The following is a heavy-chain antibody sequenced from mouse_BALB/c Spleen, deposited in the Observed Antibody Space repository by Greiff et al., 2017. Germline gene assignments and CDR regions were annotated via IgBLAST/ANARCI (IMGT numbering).Heavy chain of an antibody. CDR3: AEEGGYCSRGAWFAY. Sequence: DVKLQESGPGLVKPSQSLSFTCTVTGYSITSDYAWNWIRQFPGNKLEWMGYISYSGSTSNNPSLKSRISITRDTSKNQFFLQLNSVTTEDTATYYCAEEGGYCSRGAWFAYWGQGTLVTVSA. D-gene: IGHD1-1*01. CDR1: GYSITSDYA. J-gene: IGHJ3*01. CDR2: ISYSGST. V-gene: IGHV3-2*02.